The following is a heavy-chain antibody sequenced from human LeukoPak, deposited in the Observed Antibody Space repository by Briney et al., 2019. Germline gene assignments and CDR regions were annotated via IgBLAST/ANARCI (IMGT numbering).Heavy chain of an antibody. V-gene: IGHV4-39*01. CDR2: IYYSGST. J-gene: IGHJ4*02. CDR3: ARLMVRGVNFDY. Sequence: SETLSLTCTVSGGSISSSSYYWGWIRQPPGKGLEWIGSIYYSGSTYYNPPLKSRVTISVDTSENQFSPKLSSVTAADTAVYYCARLMVRGVNFDYWGQGTLVTVSS. CDR1: GGSISSSSYY. D-gene: IGHD3-10*01.